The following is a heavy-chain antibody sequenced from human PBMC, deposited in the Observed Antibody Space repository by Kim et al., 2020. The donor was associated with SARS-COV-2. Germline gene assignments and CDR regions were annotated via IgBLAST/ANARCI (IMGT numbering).Heavy chain of an antibody. Sequence: AQKLQGRVTMTTDTSTSTAYRELRSLRSDDTAVYYCARGRGGYMVRPFDPWGQGTLVTVSS. D-gene: IGHD3-10*01. J-gene: IGHJ5*02. V-gene: IGHV1-18*01. CDR3: ARGRGGYMVRPFDP.